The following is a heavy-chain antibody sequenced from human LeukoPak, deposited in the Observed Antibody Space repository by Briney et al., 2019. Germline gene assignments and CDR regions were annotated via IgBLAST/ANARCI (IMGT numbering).Heavy chain of an antibody. CDR2: ISYTGST. Sequence: SETLSLTCTVSGGSVSSGSYYWSWIRQPPGKGLEWIGYISYTGSTNYNPSLKSRVTISLDTSKKQFSLNLSSVTAADTAVYYCARAMGGAGTVTDYWGQGTLVTVSS. V-gene: IGHV4-61*01. J-gene: IGHJ4*02. CDR1: GGSVSSGSYY. CDR3: ARAMGGAGTVTDY. D-gene: IGHD6-13*01.